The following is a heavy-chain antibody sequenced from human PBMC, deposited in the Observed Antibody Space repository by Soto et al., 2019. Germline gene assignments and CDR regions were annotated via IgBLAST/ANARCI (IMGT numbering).Heavy chain of an antibody. CDR1: GGSISSGGYY. V-gene: IGHV4-31*03. CDR2: IYYSGST. J-gene: IGHJ5*02. D-gene: IGHD1-26*01. CDR3: ARDLLVRGSYGHYRHGWFDP. Sequence: PSETLSLTCTVSGGSISSGGYYWSWIRQHPGKGLEWIGYIYYSGSTYYNPSLKSRVTISVDTSKNQFSLKLSSVTAADTAVYYCARDLLVRGSYGHYRHGWFDPWGQGTLVTVSS.